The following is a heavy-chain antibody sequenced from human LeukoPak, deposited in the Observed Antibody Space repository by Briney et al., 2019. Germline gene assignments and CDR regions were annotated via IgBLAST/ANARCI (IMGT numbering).Heavy chain of an antibody. D-gene: IGHD1-26*01. CDR2: IEKTGSYV. CDR3: AREGVGIKDLDY. CDR1: GFTFSSYS. V-gene: IGHV3-21*01. Sequence: GGSLRLSCAASGFTFSSYSMDWVRQAPGKGLEWVSSIEKTGSYVYHVDSVRGRFTISRDNAKNSLYLQMNSLRAEDTAVYYCAREGVGIKDLDYWGRGTLVTVSS. J-gene: IGHJ4*02.